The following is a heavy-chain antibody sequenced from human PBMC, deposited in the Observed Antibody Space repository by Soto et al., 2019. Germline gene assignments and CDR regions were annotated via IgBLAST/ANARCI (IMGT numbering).Heavy chain of an antibody. Sequence: PVGSLRLSCAASGFTFSSCSMNWVRQAPGKGLERVSSISSSSSYIYYADSVKGRFTISRDNAKNSLYLQMNSLRAEDTAVYYCARSGGFCSGGACYHHWFDFWGHGTLVTVSS. J-gene: IGHJ5*01. CDR1: GFTFSSCS. CDR3: ARSGGFCSGGACYHHWFDF. CDR2: ISSSSSYI. V-gene: IGHV3-21*01. D-gene: IGHD2-15*01.